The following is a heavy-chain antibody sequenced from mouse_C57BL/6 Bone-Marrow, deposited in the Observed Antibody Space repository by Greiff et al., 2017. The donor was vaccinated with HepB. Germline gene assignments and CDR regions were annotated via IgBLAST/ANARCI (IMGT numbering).Heavy chain of an antibody. V-gene: IGHV1-81*01. Sequence: VQRVESGAELARPGASVKLSCKASGYTFTSYGISWVKQRTGQGLEWIGEIYPRSGNTYYNEKFKGKATLTADKSSSTAYMELRSLTSEDSAVYFCARRYWFFDYWGQGTTLTVSS. CDR2: IYPRSGNT. CDR1: GYTFTSYG. D-gene: IGHD2-2*01. CDR3: ARRYWFFDY. J-gene: IGHJ2*01.